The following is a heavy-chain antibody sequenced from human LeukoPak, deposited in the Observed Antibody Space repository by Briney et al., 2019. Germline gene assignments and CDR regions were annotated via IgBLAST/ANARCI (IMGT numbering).Heavy chain of an antibody. J-gene: IGHJ4*02. Sequence: QPGGSLRLSCAASGFTFSSYWMHWVRQAPGKGLEWVSAISGSGGSTCYADSVKGRFTISRDNSKNTLYLQMNSLRAEDTAVYYCAKVLLSDSSGYYLPFDYWGQGTLVTVSS. V-gene: IGHV3-23*01. CDR1: GFTFSSYW. CDR3: AKVLLSDSSGYYLPFDY. CDR2: ISGSGGST. D-gene: IGHD3-22*01.